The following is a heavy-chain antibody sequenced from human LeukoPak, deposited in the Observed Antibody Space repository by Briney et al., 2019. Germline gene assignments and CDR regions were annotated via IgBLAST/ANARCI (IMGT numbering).Heavy chain of an antibody. CDR3: AREGSSVVDPRGGFDY. CDR2: IYTSGST. V-gene: IGHV4-61*02. J-gene: IGHJ4*02. CDR1: GGSISSGSYY. Sequence: SETLSLTCTVSGGSISSGSYYWSWIRRPAGKGLEWIGRIYTSGSTNYNPSLESRVTISVDTSKNQFSLKLSSVTAADTAVYYCAREGSSVVDPRGGFDYWGQGTLVTVSS. D-gene: IGHD2-15*01.